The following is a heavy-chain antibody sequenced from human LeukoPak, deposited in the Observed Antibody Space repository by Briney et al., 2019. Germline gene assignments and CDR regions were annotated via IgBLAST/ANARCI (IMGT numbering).Heavy chain of an antibody. V-gene: IGHV3-23*01. CDR2: ISGSGDNT. D-gene: IGHD4-11*01. CDR3: AKVTVTTTYYYYYGMDV. Sequence: GGSLRLSCAASGFGFSNYAMSWVRQAPGKGLEWVASISGSGDNTYYADSVKGRFTVSRDNSKNTLSLLMNILRAEDTAIYYCAKVTVTTTYYYYYGMDVWGQGTTVTVSS. J-gene: IGHJ6*02. CDR1: GFGFSNYA.